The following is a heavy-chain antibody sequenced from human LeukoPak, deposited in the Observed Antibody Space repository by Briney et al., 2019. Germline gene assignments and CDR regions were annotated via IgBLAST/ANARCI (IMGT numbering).Heavy chain of an antibody. V-gene: IGHV3-30*02. CDR2: IRYDGSNK. CDR1: GFTFSSYG. J-gene: IGHJ4*02. D-gene: IGHD3-10*01. CDR3: AKDCHHYGSGSYQTDY. Sequence: GGSLRLSCAASGFTFSSYGMHWVRQAPGKGLEWVAFIRYDGSNKYYADSVKGRFTISRDNSKNTLYLQMNSLRAEDTAVYYCAKDCHHYGSGSYQTDYWGQGTLVTVSS.